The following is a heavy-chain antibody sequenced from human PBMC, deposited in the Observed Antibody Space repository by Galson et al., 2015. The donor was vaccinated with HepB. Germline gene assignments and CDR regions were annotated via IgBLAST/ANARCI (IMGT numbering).Heavy chain of an antibody. CDR1: GFTFGSYG. D-gene: IGHD1-26*01. CDR2: ISYDGGYK. J-gene: IGHJ6*02. V-gene: IGHV3-30*18. Sequence: SLRLSCAASGFTFGSYGMHWVRQAPGKGLEWVAVISYDGGYKYYGDSVKGRFTISRDNSQNTLHLQMNSLRAEDSAVYYCAKEWMRSGSYIQSFYHYGMPVWGHGTTVTVSS. CDR3: AKEWMRSGSYIQSFYHYGMPV.